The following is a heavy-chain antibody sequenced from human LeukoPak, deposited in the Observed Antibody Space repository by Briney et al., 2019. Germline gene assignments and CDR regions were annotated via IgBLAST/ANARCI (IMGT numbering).Heavy chain of an antibody. CDR1: GYSISSGYY. D-gene: IGHD6-13*01. J-gene: IGHJ4*02. CDR3: ARDGGGQQLVRDY. CDR2: IYHSGST. Sequence: SETLSLTCTVSGYSISSGYYWGWIRQPPGKGLEWIGSIYHSGSTYYNPSLKSRVTISVDTSKNQFSLKLSSVTAADTAVYYCARDGGGQQLVRDYWGQGTLVTVSS. V-gene: IGHV4-38-2*02.